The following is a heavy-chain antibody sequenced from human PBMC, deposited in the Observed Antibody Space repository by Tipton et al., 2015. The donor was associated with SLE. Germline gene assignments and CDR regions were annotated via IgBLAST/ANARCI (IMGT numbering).Heavy chain of an antibody. J-gene: IGHJ6*02. CDR3: ARETSGSSSIHNSYGLDV. Sequence: SLRLSCAASGFTFSSYGMHWVRQAPGKGLEWVATIWYDGSNKYHADSVKGRFTISRDNSQNTLYLQMNSLRAEDTAVYYCARETSGSSSIHNSYGLDVWGQGTTVTVSS. CDR1: GFTFSSYG. V-gene: IGHV3-33*08. D-gene: IGHD6-6*01. CDR2: IWYDGSNK.